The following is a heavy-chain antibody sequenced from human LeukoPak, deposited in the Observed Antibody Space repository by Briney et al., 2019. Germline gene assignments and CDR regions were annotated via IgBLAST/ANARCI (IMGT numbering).Heavy chain of an antibody. CDR1: GFTFSSYS. CDR3: AELGITMIGGV. V-gene: IGHV3-21*01. CDR2: ISSSSSYI. Sequence: GGSLRLSCAASGFTFSSYSMNWVRQAPGKRLEWVSSISSSSSYIYYADSVKGRFTISRDNAKNSLYLQMNSLRAEDTAVYYCAELGITMIGGVWGKGTTVTISS. J-gene: IGHJ6*04. D-gene: IGHD3-10*02.